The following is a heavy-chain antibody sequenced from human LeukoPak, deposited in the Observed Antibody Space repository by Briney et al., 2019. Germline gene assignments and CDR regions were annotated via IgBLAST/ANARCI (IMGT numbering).Heavy chain of an antibody. CDR2: IYYGGSA. D-gene: IGHD6-19*01. CDR1: GGSMSRYY. Sequence: PSETLSLTCTVSGGSMSRYYWSWIRQSPDKGLEWIGNIYYGGSAHYNPNPSLRSRVTISVDESKNQFPLNLSSVTAADTAVYYCARGGSSGWYGRGFFDYWGQGALVTVSS. J-gene: IGHJ4*02. CDR3: ARGGSSGWYGRGFFDY. V-gene: IGHV4-59*01.